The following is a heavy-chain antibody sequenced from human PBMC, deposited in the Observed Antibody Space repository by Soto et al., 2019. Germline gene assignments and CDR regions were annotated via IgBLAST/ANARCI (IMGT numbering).Heavy chain of an antibody. J-gene: IGHJ5*02. Sequence: SETLSITCDFSGVSITIRYWNWIRQSPGMGLEWIGSTYFRGSASYNPSLKSCVTISLDTSKDQLSLTLSAVTAADSAVYYCARDLRSRGWFDPWGPGIMVTVSS. CDR3: ARDLRSRGWFDP. V-gene: IGHV4-59*11. CDR1: GVSITIRY. CDR2: TYFRGSA.